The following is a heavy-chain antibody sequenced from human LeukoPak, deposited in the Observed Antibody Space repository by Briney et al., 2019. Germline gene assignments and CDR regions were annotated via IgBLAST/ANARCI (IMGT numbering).Heavy chain of an antibody. CDR1: GYSFVTSD. D-gene: IGHD6-19*01. J-gene: IGHJ4*02. CDR3: VRSLSVDGTRAY. V-gene: IGHV1-8*02. CDR2: MNPLSGNT. Sequence: ASVKVSCKASGYSFVTSDINWVRQAAGQGLEWMGWMNPLSGNTGYAQKFQGRVTMTRNTSTGTAYMELSSLRSEDTAVYYCVRSLSVDGTRAYWGQGTPVIVSS.